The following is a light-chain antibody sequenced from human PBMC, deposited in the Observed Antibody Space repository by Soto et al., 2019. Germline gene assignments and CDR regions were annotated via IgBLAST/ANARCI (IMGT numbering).Light chain of an antibody. CDR3: QQYGRSPRT. J-gene: IGKJ1*01. Sequence: EFVLTQSPGTLSLSPGERATLSCRASQSPSSRYLAWYQESAGKTPTLLMYGASSRDTAFPERFSGSGSGTSFTLTIRRPEHDDFAVYYCQQYGRSPRTLGQGTKVDSK. V-gene: IGKV3-20*01. CDR1: QSPSSRY. CDR2: GAS.